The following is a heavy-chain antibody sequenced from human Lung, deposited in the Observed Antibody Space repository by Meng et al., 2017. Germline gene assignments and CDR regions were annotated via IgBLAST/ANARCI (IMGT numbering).Heavy chain of an antibody. CDR1: GYTFAAYW. D-gene: IGHD6-13*01. V-gene: IGHV1-2*06. CDR3: ARDEDISAAGKLFGDY. J-gene: IGHJ4*02. Sequence: VQRVQVGHEVKTPGASVKLSCKPTGYTFAAYWIHWWRQAPGQGLEWMGRIDPNNDHTQYAQNFQGRVTMTSDTSISTVYMELNGLRSDDTAVYYCARDEDISAAGKLFGDYWGQGTLVTVSS. CDR2: IDPNNDHT.